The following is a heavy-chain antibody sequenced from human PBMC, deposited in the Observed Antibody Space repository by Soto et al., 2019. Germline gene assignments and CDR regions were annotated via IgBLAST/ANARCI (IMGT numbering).Heavy chain of an antibody. CDR2: IIPIFGTT. CDR1: GGTFSSYA. CDR3: ARDSVVVAATDYYYGMDV. D-gene: IGHD2-15*01. Sequence: SVKVSCKASGGTFSSYAISWVRQAPGQGLEWMGGIIPIFGTTSYAQKFQGRVTMTRDTSTSTVYMELSSLRSEDTAVYYCARDSVVVAATDYYYGMDVWGQGTTVTVSS. J-gene: IGHJ6*02. V-gene: IGHV1-69*05.